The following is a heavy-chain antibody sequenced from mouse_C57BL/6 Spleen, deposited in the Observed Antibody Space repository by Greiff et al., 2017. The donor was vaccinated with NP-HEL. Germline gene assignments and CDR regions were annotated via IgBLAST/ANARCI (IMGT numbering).Heavy chain of an antibody. CDR1: GFTFNTYA. CDR2: ISSTSSNYAT. V-gene: IGHV10-3*01. D-gene: IGHD3-3*01. Sequence: EVKLVESGGGLVQPKGSLKLSCAASGFTFNTYAMHWVRQAPGKGLEWVARISSTSSNYATYYADSVKDRFTISRADSQSMLYLQMNNLKTEDTAMYYCVGGLYYFDYWGQGTTLTVSS. CDR3: VGGLYYFDY. J-gene: IGHJ2*01.